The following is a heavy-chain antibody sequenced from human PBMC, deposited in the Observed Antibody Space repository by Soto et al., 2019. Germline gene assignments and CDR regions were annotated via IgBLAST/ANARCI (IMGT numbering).Heavy chain of an antibody. CDR1: GYNFATHW. Sequence: PGEALNLSCHGSGYNFATHWIGWVRHKAGKGLEWMGIIFPGDAETRYSPSFQGHITISADKSISIAYLRWSSLKASDTGMYYCATPGGFGMDVWGQGTTVTVSS. CDR2: IFPGDAET. V-gene: IGHV5-51*01. D-gene: IGHD5-12*01. CDR3: ATPGGFGMDV. J-gene: IGHJ6*02.